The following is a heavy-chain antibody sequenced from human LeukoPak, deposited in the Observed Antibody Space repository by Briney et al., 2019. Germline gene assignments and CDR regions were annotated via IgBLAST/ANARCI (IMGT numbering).Heavy chain of an antibody. V-gene: IGHV3-53*01. D-gene: IGHD3-22*01. CDR1: GFTVSSNY. Sequence: GGSLRLSCAASGFTVSSNYMSWVRQAPGKGLEWVSVIYSGGSTYYADSVKGRFTISRDNSKNTLYLQMNSLRAEDTAVYYCARSYIVVVTAWAFDIWGQGTMVTVSS. J-gene: IGHJ3*02. CDR2: IYSGGST. CDR3: ARSYIVVVTAWAFDI.